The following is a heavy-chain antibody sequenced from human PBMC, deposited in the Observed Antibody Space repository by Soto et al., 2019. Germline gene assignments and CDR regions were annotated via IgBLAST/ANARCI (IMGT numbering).Heavy chain of an antibody. V-gene: IGHV3-30*03. CDR1: GFSFSSYG. CDR3: ARDLRFGDYYGMDV. J-gene: IGHJ6*02. D-gene: IGHD3-10*01. CDR2: ISYDGTDE. Sequence: GGSLRLSCVASGFSFSSYGMHWVRQAPGKGLEWVAMISYDGTDEYYADSVKGRFTISRDNSKNAVYLQMNSLRPEDTAVYYCARDLRFGDYYGMDVWGQGTTVTGSS.